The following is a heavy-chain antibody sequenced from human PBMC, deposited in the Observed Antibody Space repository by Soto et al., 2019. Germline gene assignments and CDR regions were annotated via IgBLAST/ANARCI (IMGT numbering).Heavy chain of an antibody. J-gene: IGHJ6*02. D-gene: IGHD3-10*01. Sequence: SVKVSCKASGGTFSSYAISWVRQAPGQGLEWMGGIIPIFGTANYAQKFQGRVTITADESTSTAYMELSSLRSEDTAVYYCARAAVTMVRGYYYGMDVRGQGTTVTVSS. CDR1: GGTFSSYA. CDR2: IIPIFGTA. CDR3: ARAAVTMVRGYYYGMDV. V-gene: IGHV1-69*13.